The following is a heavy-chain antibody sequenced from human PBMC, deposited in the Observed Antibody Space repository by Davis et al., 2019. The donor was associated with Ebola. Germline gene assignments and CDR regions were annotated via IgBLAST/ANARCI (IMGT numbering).Heavy chain of an antibody. V-gene: IGHV3-66*01. CDR3: ARDWVVRGGRVYYGMDV. Sequence: GESLKISCAASGFTVSSNYMSWVRQAPGKGLEWVSVIFSGGSTYYADSVKGRFTISRDNSKNTLYLQMNSLRDDDTAVYYCARDWVVRGGRVYYGMDVWGQGTTVTVSS. D-gene: IGHD3-10*01. CDR2: IFSGGST. J-gene: IGHJ6*02. CDR1: GFTVSSNY.